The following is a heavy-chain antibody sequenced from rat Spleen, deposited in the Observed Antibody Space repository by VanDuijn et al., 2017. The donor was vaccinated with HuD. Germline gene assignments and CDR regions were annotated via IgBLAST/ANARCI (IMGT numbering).Heavy chain of an antibody. V-gene: IGHV5-27*01. CDR3: TRGFTIAALFDY. J-gene: IGHJ2*01. CDR1: GFTFSSYD. Sequence: EVQLVESGGGLVQPGRSLKLSCAASGFTFSSYDMAWVRQAPTKGLEWVATISTSGGSTYYRDSVKGRFTISRDNAKSTLYLQMNSLRSEDTATYYCTRGFTIAALFDYWGQGVMVTVSS. CDR2: ISTSGGST. D-gene: IGHD1-2*01.